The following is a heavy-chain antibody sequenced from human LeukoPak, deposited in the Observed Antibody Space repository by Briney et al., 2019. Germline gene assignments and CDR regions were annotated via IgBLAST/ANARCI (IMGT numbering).Heavy chain of an antibody. J-gene: IGHJ5*02. CDR1: GFTFTGYW. CDR3: ATGHSGSYSA. D-gene: IGHD3-10*01. CDR2: ITQDGSEK. V-gene: IGHV3-7*03. Sequence: PGGSLRLSCATSGFTFTGYWMTWVRQAPGKGLEWVATITQDGSEKYYVDSVKGRFTISRDNAKNSLYLQMNSLRVEDTAVFYCATGHSGSYSAWGQGTLVTSPQ.